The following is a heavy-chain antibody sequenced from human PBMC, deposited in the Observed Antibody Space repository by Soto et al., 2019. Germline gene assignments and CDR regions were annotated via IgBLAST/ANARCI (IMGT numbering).Heavy chain of an antibody. J-gene: IGHJ4*02. D-gene: IGHD3-22*01. CDR2: ISSSSSTI. Sequence: GGSLRLSCAASGFTFSSYSMNWVRQAPGKGLEWVSYISSSSSTIYYADSVKGRFTISRDNAKNSLYLQMNSLRDEDTAVYYCARDQSYYDSSGYFDYWGQGTLVTVSS. CDR3: ARDQSYYDSSGYFDY. V-gene: IGHV3-48*02. CDR1: GFTFSSYS.